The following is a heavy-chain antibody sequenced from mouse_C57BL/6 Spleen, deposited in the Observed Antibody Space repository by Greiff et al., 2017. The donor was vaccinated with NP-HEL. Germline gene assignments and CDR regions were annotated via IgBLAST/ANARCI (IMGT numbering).Heavy chain of an antibody. V-gene: IGHV5-17*01. D-gene: IGHD1-1*01. CDR1: GFTFSDYG. CDR2: ISSGSSTI. J-gene: IGHJ1*03. CDR3: ASNTPLYYYGSSYGYFDV. Sequence: LVESGGGLVKPGGSLKLSCAASGFTFSDYGMHWVRQAPEKGLEWVAYISSGSSTIYYADTVKGRFTISRDNAKKTLFLQMTSLRSEETAMYYCASNTPLYYYGSSYGYFDVWGTGTTVTVSS.